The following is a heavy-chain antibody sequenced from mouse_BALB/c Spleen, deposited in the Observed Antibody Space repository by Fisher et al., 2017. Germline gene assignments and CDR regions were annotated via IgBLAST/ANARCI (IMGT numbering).Heavy chain of an antibody. V-gene: IGHV1-26*01. J-gene: IGHJ4*01. D-gene: IGHD1-1*01. CDR3: ARYYGSSYNYAMDY. Sequence: KFKGKATLTVDKSSSTAYMELRSLTSEDSAVYFCARYYGSSYNYAMDYWGQGTSVTVSS.